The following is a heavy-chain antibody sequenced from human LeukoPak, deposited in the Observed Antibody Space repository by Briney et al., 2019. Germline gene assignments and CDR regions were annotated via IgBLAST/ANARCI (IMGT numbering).Heavy chain of an antibody. CDR1: GGTFSSYA. D-gene: IGHD6-13*01. Sequence: ASVKVSCKASGGTFSSYAISWVRQAPGQGLEWMGGIIPIFGTANYAQKFQGRVTITADESTSTAYMELSSLRSEDTAVYYCARSGAAANIGNYYYYMDVWGKGTTVTVSS. CDR2: IIPIFGTA. V-gene: IGHV1-69*13. J-gene: IGHJ6*03. CDR3: ARSGAAANIGNYYYYMDV.